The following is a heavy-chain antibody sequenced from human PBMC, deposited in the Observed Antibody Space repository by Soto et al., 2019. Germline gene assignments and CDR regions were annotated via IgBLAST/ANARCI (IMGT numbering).Heavy chain of an antibody. J-gene: IGHJ3*02. V-gene: IGHV4-31*03. Sequence: QVQLQESGPGLVKPSQTLSLTCTVSGGSISSGGYYWSWIRQHPGKGLEWIGYIYYSGSTYYNPSLKSRVTISVDTSKNQFSLKLSSVTAADTAVYYCARDRDYIWGSYRPRNAFDIWGQGTMVTVSS. CDR1: GGSISSGGYY. CDR2: IYYSGST. D-gene: IGHD3-16*02. CDR3: ARDRDYIWGSYRPRNAFDI.